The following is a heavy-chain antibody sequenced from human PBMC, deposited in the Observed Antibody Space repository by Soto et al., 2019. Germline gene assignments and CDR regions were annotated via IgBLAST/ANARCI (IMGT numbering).Heavy chain of an antibody. V-gene: IGHV4-31*03. CDR2: IYYSGST. Sequence: SLTLSLTCTVSGGYISNGGYYWSCIRQHPGKGLEWIGYIYYSGSTYYNPSLKSRVTISVDTSKNQFSLKLSSVTAADTAVYYCARGEDYYDSSGYFDYWGQGTLVTVSS. CDR1: GGYISNGGYY. D-gene: IGHD3-22*01. CDR3: ARGEDYYDSSGYFDY. J-gene: IGHJ4*02.